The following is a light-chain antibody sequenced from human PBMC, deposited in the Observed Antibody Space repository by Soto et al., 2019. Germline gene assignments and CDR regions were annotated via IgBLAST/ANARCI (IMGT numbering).Light chain of an antibody. Sequence: QSALTQPPSASGSPGQSVTISCTGTSSDVGAYKYVSWYQQYPGKAPKLMIYEVSKRPSGVPARFSGSKPGNTASLTVSGLQSEDEADYYCTSYIGSDTWVFGGGTKVTVL. CDR1: SSDVGAYKY. CDR2: EVS. V-gene: IGLV2-8*01. J-gene: IGLJ3*02. CDR3: TSYIGSDTWV.